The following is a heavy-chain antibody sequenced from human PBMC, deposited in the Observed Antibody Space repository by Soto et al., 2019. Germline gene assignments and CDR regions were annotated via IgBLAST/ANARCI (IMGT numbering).Heavy chain of an antibody. CDR1: GFAFSSYS. CDR3: ASEGTLYYYYYYGMDV. Sequence: EVQLVESGGGLVKPGGSLRLSCAASGFAFSSYSMNWVRQAPGKGLEWVSSISSSSSYIYYADSVKGRFTISRDNAKNSLYLQMNSLRAEDTAVYYCASEGTLYYYYYYGMDVWGQGTTVTVSS. D-gene: IGHD1-1*01. V-gene: IGHV3-21*01. CDR2: ISSSSSYI. J-gene: IGHJ6*02.